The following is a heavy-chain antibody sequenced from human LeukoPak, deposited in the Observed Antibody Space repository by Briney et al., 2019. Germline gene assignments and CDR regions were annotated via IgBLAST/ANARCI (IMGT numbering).Heavy chain of an antibody. J-gene: IGHJ5*02. D-gene: IGHD3-22*01. Sequence: SQTLSLTCTVSGGSISSGDYYWSWIRQPPGKGLEWIAYMYYSGSTYYNPSLKSRVTMSADTSKNQLSLKLSSVTAADTAVYYCARPYYYDSRVDPWGQGILVTVSS. CDR2: MYYSGST. CDR3: ARPYYYDSRVDP. V-gene: IGHV4-30-4*01. CDR1: GGSISSGDYY.